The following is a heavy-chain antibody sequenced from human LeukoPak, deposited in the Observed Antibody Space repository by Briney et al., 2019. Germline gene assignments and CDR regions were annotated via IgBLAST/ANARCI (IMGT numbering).Heavy chain of an antibody. Sequence: PSETLSLTCTVSGGSISCSSYYWGWIRQPPWKGLEWIGSIYYSGSTYYNPSLKSRVTISVDTSKNQFSLKLSSVTAADTAVYYCARVNYTNYIDYWGQGTLVTVSS. CDR3: ARVNYTNYIDY. V-gene: IGHV4-39*01. D-gene: IGHD1-7*01. J-gene: IGHJ4*02. CDR2: IYYSGST. CDR1: GGSISCSSYY.